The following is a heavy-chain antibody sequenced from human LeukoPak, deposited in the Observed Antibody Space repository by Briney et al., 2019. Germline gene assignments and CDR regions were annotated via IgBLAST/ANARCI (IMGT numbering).Heavy chain of an antibody. Sequence: SQTLSLTCAISGDSVSNNGATRNWIRQSPSRGLEWLGRTYYRSKWYNDYAVSVKSRITINPDTSNSQFSLQLNSVTPEDTAVYYCARDSMWGPAAGTFFDYWGQGTLVTVSS. CDR3: ARDSMWGPAAGTFFDY. CDR2: TYYRSKWYN. J-gene: IGHJ4*02. D-gene: IGHD6-13*01. V-gene: IGHV6-1*01. CDR1: GDSVSNNGAT.